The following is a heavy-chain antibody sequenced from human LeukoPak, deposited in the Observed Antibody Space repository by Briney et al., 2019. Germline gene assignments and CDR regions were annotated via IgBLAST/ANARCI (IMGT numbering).Heavy chain of an antibody. Sequence: QPGGSLRLSWAASGFTFSSYGMHWVRQAPGKGLEWVAVISYDGSNKYYADSVKGRFTISRDNSKNTLYLQMNSLRAEDTAVYYCAKGHYYDSSGYSTYYFDYWGQGTLVTVSS. D-gene: IGHD3-22*01. CDR3: AKGHYYDSSGYSTYYFDY. J-gene: IGHJ4*02. V-gene: IGHV3-30*18. CDR1: GFTFSSYG. CDR2: ISYDGSNK.